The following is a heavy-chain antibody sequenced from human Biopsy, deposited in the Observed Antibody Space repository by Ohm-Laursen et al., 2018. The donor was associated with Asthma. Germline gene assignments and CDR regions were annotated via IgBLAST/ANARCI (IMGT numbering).Heavy chain of an antibody. Sequence: TLSLTCTVSGGSISSGAYYWSWVRQPPGKGLEWIGYIYCIGSTYYNPSLKSRVAISLDTSKNQFSLKLSSVTAADTAVYFCARRGGVRRYFDYWGQGTLVTVSS. CDR2: IYCIGST. J-gene: IGHJ4*02. CDR3: ARRGGVRRYFDY. D-gene: IGHD3-16*01. V-gene: IGHV4-30-4*01. CDR1: GGSISSGAYY.